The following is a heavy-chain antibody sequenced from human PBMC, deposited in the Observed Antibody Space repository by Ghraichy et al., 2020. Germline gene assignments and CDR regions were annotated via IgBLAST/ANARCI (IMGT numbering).Heavy chain of an antibody. D-gene: IGHD5-24*01. V-gene: IGHV3-33*01. CDR2: IWYDGSNK. CDR3: ARGPVGDGYNSGFDY. Sequence: GGSLRLSCAASGFTFSSYGMHWVRQAPGKGLEWVAVIWYDGSNKYYADSVKGRFTISRDNSKNTLYLQMNSLRAEDTAVYYCARGPVGDGYNSGFDYWGQGTLVTVSS. J-gene: IGHJ4*02. CDR1: GFTFSSYG.